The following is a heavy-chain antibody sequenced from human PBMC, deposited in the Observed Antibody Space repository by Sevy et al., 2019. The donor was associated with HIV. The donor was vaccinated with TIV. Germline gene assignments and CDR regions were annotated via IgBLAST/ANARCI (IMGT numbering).Heavy chain of an antibody. CDR1: GFTLPDYE. D-gene: IGHD3-9*01. CDR3: ARGPGYDSGSWLDP. V-gene: IGHV3-48*03. J-gene: IGHJ5*02. CDR2: ISRSGTTI. Sequence: GGSLRLSCVASGFTLPDYEMNWVRQAPGKGLEWVASISRSGTTIYYADSLKGRFTISRDSAKNSVYLQMNSLRAEDTGFYFCARGPGYDSGSWLDPWGQGTLVTVSS.